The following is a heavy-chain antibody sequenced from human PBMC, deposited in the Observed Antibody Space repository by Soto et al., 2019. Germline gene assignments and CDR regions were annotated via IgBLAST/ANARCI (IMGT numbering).Heavy chain of an antibody. V-gene: IGHV4-39*01. J-gene: IGHJ4*02. D-gene: IGHD3-16*01. Sequence: PSETLSLTCTVSGGSISSSSYYWGWIRQPPGKGLEWIGSIYYSGSTYYNPSLKSRVTISVDTSKNQFSLKLSSVTAADTAVYYCARHSLIPYYYDYWGQGTLVTVSS. CDR1: GGSISSSSYY. CDR3: ARHSLIPYYYDY. CDR2: IYYSGST.